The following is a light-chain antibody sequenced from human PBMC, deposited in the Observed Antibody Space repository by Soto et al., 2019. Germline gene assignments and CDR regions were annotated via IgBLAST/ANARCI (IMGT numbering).Light chain of an antibody. J-gene: IGLJ1*01. Sequence: QSVLTQPASVSGSPGQSITISCTGTSSDGGGYNYVSWYQQYPGKAPKLMIHEVSNRPSGVSNRFSGSKSGNTASLTISGLQAEDEAVYYCSSYTSSSTQVVGTGTKVTVL. CDR1: SSDGGGYNY. CDR2: EVS. CDR3: SSYTSSSTQV. V-gene: IGLV2-14*01.